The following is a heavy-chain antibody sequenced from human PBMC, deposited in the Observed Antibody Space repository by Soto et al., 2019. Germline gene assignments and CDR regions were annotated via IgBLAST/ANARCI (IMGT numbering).Heavy chain of an antibody. CDR1: GFTFSSYS. J-gene: IGHJ5*02. D-gene: IGHD3-10*01. Sequence: EVQLVESGGGLVKPGGSLRLSCAASGFTFSSYSMNWVRQAPGKGLEWVSSISSSSSYIYYADSVKGRFTISRDNAKNSLYLQLNSLRAEDTAVYYCARDTCGELFIHLWFDPWGQGTLVTVSS. CDR3: ARDTCGELFIHLWFDP. V-gene: IGHV3-21*01. CDR2: ISSSSSYI.